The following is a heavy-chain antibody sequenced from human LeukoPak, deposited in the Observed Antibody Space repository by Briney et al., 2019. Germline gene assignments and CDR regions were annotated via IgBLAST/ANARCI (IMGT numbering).Heavy chain of an antibody. CDR2: INPNSGGT. D-gene: IGHD5-24*01. Sequence: GASVKVSCKASGYTFTGYYMHWVRQAPGQGLEWMGWINPNSGGTNYAQKFQGRVTMTRDTSISTAYMELSRLRSDDTAVYYCARQGTPEMATTTTFDYWGQGTLVTVSS. CDR1: GYTFTGYY. V-gene: IGHV1-2*02. CDR3: ARQGTPEMATTTTFDY. J-gene: IGHJ4*02.